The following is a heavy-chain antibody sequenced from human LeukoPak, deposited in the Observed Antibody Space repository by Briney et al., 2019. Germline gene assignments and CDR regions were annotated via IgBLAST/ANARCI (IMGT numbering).Heavy chain of an antibody. J-gene: IGHJ4*02. CDR1: GGSISSSDYL. D-gene: IGHD3-10*01. Sequence: SETLSLTCTVFGGSISSSDYLWAWIRQPPGKGLELIGNIRYPVSTYYNPSLQSRFTISVDTSKNHFSLKLRSVTAADTAVYYCLRSHGAHWGQGTLVTVSS. CDR3: LRSHGAH. V-gene: IGHV4-39*02. CDR2: IRYPVST.